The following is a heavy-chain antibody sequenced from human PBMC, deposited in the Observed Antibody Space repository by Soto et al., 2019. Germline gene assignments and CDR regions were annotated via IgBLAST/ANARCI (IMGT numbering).Heavy chain of an antibody. V-gene: IGHV3-49*03. CDR2: IRSKAYGGTT. CDR1: GFTFGDYA. CDR3: TRSGIFGIWFGELLEV. D-gene: IGHD3-10*01. J-gene: IGHJ4*02. Sequence: GGSLRLSCTASGFTFGDYAMSWFRQAPGKGLEWVGFIRSKAYGGTTEYAASVKGRFTISRDDPKSIAYLQMNSLKTEDTAVYYCTRSGIFGIWFGELLEVWGQGTLVTVSS.